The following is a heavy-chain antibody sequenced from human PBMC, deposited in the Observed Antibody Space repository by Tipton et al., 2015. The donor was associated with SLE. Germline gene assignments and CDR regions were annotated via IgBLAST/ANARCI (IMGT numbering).Heavy chain of an antibody. Sequence: QLVQSGAEVKKPGASVKVSCKASGYPFIAFFMHWVRQAPGQPLEWTGWINSDGGATHYAQKFQGRVTMTRDRSISTAYMELTSLHSDDTAVYFCVTGDLWTNRLSSPMFDYWGQGTLITVSS. CDR2: INSDGGAT. CDR1: GYPFIAFF. J-gene: IGHJ4*02. D-gene: IGHD3/OR15-3a*01. V-gene: IGHV1-2*02. CDR3: VTGDLWTNRLSSPMFDY.